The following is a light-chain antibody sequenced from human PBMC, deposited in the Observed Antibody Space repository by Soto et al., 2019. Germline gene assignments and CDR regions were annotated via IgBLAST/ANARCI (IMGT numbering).Light chain of an antibody. J-gene: IGKJ5*01. Sequence: DIQMTQSPASLSVSVGDRVTITCRASQSINNYLNWYLQRPGQAPKLLIRSASTLQRGVPSRFNDSASRTEFTLTIGHLQSADFGTYYCQQITAMSITCEHGTRQDIK. CDR3: QQITAMSIT. CDR2: SAS. V-gene: IGKV1-39*01. CDR1: QSINNY.